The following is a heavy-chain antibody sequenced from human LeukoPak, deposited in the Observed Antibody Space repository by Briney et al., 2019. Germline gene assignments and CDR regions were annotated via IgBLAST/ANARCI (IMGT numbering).Heavy chain of an antibody. CDR3: ARDTRSGSGTYYYFDY. D-gene: IGHD3-10*01. Sequence: GGSLRLSCAASGFTFSSYGMHWVRQAPGKGLEWVAVIWYDGSNKYYADSVKGRFTISRDNAKNSLYLQMNSLRAEDTAVYYCARDTRSGSGTYYYFDYWGQGTLVTVSS. CDR2: IWYDGSNK. CDR1: GFTFSSYG. V-gene: IGHV3-33*01. J-gene: IGHJ4*02.